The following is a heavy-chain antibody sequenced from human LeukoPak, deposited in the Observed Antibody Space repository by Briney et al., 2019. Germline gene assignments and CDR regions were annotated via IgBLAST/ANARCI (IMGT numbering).Heavy chain of an antibody. Sequence: GGSLRLSCAASGFTFSSFGMSWVRQAPGKGLEWVAFIRYDGSNKYYADSVKGRFTISRDNSKNTLYLQMNSLRGEDTAVYYCADMSRDDYWGQGTLVTVSS. J-gene: IGHJ4*02. CDR3: ADMSRDDY. CDR2: IRYDGSNK. D-gene: IGHD3-10*01. CDR1: GFTFSSFG. V-gene: IGHV3-30*02.